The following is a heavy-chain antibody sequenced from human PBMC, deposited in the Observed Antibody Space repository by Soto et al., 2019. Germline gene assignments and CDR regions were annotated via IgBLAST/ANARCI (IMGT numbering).Heavy chain of an antibody. D-gene: IGHD6-19*01. CDR3: ARSGYSSGWYLYYYYGMDV. Sequence: QVQLQESGPGLVKPSETLSLTCTVSGGSISSYYWSWIRQPPGKGLEWIGYIYYSGSTNYNPSLKSRAPXSXDXPKNQLSLKLSSVTAADTAVYYCARSGYSSGWYLYYYYGMDVWGQGTTVTVSS. CDR2: IYYSGST. V-gene: IGHV4-59*01. CDR1: GGSISSYY. J-gene: IGHJ6*02.